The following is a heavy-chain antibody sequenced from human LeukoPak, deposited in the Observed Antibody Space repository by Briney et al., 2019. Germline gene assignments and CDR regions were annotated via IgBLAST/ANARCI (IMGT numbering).Heavy chain of an antibody. Sequence: GSLRLSCAASGFTLSSYGMHWVRQAPGKGLEWVAFIRYDGSNKYYADSVKGRFTISRDNSKNTLYLQMNSLRAEDTAVYYCAKDFEYYYGSGTFDYWGQGNLVTVSS. J-gene: IGHJ4*02. CDR3: AKDFEYYYGSGTFDY. CDR2: IRYDGSNK. D-gene: IGHD3-10*01. V-gene: IGHV3-30*02. CDR1: GFTLSSYG.